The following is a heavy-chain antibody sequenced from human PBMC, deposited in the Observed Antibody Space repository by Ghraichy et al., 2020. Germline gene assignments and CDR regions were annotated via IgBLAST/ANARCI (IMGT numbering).Heavy chain of an antibody. J-gene: IGHJ4*02. CDR1: GFTFSSYG. V-gene: IGHV3-30*18. CDR2: ISYDGSNK. Sequence: GSLRLSCAASGFTFSSYGMHWVRQAPGKGLEWVAVISYDGSNKYYADSVKGRFTISRDNSKNTLYLQMNSLRAEDTAVYYCAKLISGYDPDDYWGQGTLVTVSS. CDR3: AKLISGYDPDDY. D-gene: IGHD5-12*01.